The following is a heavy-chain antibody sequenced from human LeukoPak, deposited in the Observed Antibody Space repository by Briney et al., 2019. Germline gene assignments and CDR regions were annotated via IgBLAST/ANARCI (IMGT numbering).Heavy chain of an antibody. D-gene: IGHD3-9*01. V-gene: IGHV3-7*03. J-gene: IGHJ4*02. CDR3: AGGTGFIIKD. Sequence: GGSLRLSCAASGLTFSLYWMNWVRRAPGKGLEWVANIKQDGSEKNYVDSVKGRFTISRDNAKNSLYLQMNNLRVEDTAMYYCAGGTGFIIKDWGQGTLVTVSS. CDR2: IKQDGSEK. CDR1: GLTFSLYW.